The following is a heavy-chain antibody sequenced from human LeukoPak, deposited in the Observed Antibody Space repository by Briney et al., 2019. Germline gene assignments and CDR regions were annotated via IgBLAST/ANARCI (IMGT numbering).Heavy chain of an antibody. CDR2: IYYSGST. V-gene: IGHV4-61*01. D-gene: IGHD5-12*01. CDR3: ARDGKSGYDTGEYYYYYGMDV. Sequence: SETLSLTCTVSGGSVSSGSYYWSWIRQPPGKGLEWIGYIYYSGSTNYNPSLKSRVTISVDTSKNQFSLKLSSVTAADTAVYYGARDGKSGYDTGEYYYYYGMDVWGQGTTVTVSS. J-gene: IGHJ6*02. CDR1: GGSVSSGSYY.